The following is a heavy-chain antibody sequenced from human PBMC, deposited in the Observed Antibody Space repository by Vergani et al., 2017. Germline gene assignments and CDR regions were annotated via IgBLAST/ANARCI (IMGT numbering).Heavy chain of an antibody. CDR3: ARGGMSSSWYDYYYYGMDV. V-gene: IGHV3-30-3*01. CDR1: GFTFSSYA. CDR2: ISYDGSNK. Sequence: QVQLVESGGGVVQPGRSLRLSCAASGFTFSSYAMHWVRQAPGKGLEWVAVISYDGSNKYYADSGKGRFTISRDNSKNTLYLQMNSLRAEDTAVYYCARGGMSSSWYDYYYYGMDVWGQGTTVTVSS. J-gene: IGHJ6*02. D-gene: IGHD6-13*01.